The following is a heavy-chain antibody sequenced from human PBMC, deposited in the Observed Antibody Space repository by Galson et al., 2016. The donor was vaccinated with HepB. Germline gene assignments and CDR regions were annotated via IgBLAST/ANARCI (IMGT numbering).Heavy chain of an antibody. V-gene: IGHV3-21*06. CDR1: GFTFTTYS. D-gene: IGHD5-24*01. CDR2: ISSRSSYI. CDR3: ARLGAGAMPTNFERDYYYGMDF. J-gene: IGHJ6*02. Sequence: PRLSCAVSGFTFTTYSMSWVRQVPGKGLEWVSSISSRSSYIYYADSVKGRFTISRDNARNSLYLEINSLRAEDTALYYCARLGAGAMPTNFERDYYYGMDFWGQGTTVTVSS.